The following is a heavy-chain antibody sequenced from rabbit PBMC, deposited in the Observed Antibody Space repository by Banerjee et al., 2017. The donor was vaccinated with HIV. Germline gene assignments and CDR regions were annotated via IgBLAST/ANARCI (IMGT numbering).Heavy chain of an antibody. Sequence: QQLVESGGGLVKPGASLTLTCTASGFSFSSGYDMCWVRQAPGKGLEWIACIYTGSSGSTYYASWAKGRFTISKTSSTTVTLQMTSLTAADTATYFCARRDYGSSTYYDLWGPGTLVTVS. CDR3: ARRDYGSSTYYDL. J-gene: IGHJ4*01. D-gene: IGHD8-1*01. CDR1: GFSFSSGYD. CDR2: IYTGSSGST. V-gene: IGHV1S40*01.